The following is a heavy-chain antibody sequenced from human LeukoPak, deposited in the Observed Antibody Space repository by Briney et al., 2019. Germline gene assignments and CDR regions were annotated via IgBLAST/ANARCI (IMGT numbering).Heavy chain of an antibody. D-gene: IGHD1-26*01. V-gene: IGHV3-72*01. Sequence: PGGSVRLSCAASGFTFSDHYMDWVRQARGKGLEGVGRTKNKANSYTTENAASRKGRFTTSRNESKNSLYLQMNTLKTEDTAVYYCARWDSGSCSDWGQGTLVTVSS. CDR1: GFTFSDHY. CDR3: ARWDSGSCSD. CDR2: TKNKANSYTT. J-gene: IGHJ4*02.